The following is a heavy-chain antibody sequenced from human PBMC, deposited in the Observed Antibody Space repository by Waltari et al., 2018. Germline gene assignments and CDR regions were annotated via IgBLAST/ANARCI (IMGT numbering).Heavy chain of an antibody. Sequence: EEQLLESGGDLVQPGGSLRLSCAASEFTFSSYAINWVRPAPGKGLEWVSAIRGSGSETFYADSVKGRFTISRDNSKNTVYLQMSSLRAEDTAVYYCAKVRTAGTVFRGFDIWGRGTLVTVSS. CDR2: IRGSGSET. V-gene: IGHV3-23*01. CDR1: EFTFSSYA. J-gene: IGHJ4*02. CDR3: AKVRTAGTVFRGFDI. D-gene: IGHD1-1*01.